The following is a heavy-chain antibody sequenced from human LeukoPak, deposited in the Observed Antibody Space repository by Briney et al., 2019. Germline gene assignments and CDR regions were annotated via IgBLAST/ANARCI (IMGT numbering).Heavy chain of an antibody. Sequence: NPGGSLRLSCAASGFTFSDYYMSWIRQAPGKGLEWVSYISSSGSTIYYADSVKGRFTISRDNAKNSLYLRMNSLRAEDTAVYYCARLYDILTGRWGYFDYWGQGTLVTVSS. J-gene: IGHJ4*02. V-gene: IGHV3-11*01. CDR3: ARLYDILTGRWGYFDY. CDR2: ISSSGSTI. CDR1: GFTFSDYY. D-gene: IGHD3-9*01.